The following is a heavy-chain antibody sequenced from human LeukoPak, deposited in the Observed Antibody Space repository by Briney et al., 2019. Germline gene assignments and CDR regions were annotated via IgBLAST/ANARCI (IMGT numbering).Heavy chain of an antibody. Sequence: GGSLRLSCAASGFTFSSYAMHWVRQAPGKGLEWVAVISYDGSNKYYADSVKGRFTISRDNSKNTLYLLMNSLRAEDTAVYYCARDPDDSSGYGGGYFDYWGQGTLVTVSS. D-gene: IGHD3-22*01. CDR2: ISYDGSNK. V-gene: IGHV3-30*01. CDR1: GFTFSSYA. CDR3: ARDPDDSSGYGGGYFDY. J-gene: IGHJ4*02.